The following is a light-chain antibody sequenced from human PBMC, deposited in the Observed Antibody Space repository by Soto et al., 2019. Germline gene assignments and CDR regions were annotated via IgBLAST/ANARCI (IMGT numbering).Light chain of an antibody. CDR3: SSYAGSNNLRM. CDR1: SSDVGGYDY. Sequence: QSVLTQPPSASGSPGQSVTISCAGTSSDVGGYDYVSWYQQHPGKAPKLIIYEVNKRPSGVPDRFSGSKSANTASLTVSGLQAEDEADYYCSSYAGSNNLRMFGGGTKGTVL. CDR2: EVN. V-gene: IGLV2-8*01. J-gene: IGLJ3*02.